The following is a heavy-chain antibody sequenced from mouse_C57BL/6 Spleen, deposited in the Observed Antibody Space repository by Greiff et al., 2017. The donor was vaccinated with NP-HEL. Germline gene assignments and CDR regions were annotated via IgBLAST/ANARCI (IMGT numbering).Heavy chain of an antibody. CDR1: GFTFSSYA. V-gene: IGHV5-9-1*02. CDR2: ISSGGDYI. Sequence: EVKLVESGEGLVKPGGSLKLSCAASGFTFSSYAMSWVRQTPEKRLEWVAYISSGGDYIYYADTVKGRFTISRDNARNTLHLQMSSLKSEDTAMYYCTRGGTTVVADYAMDYWGQGTSVTVSS. CDR3: TRGGTTVVADYAMDY. J-gene: IGHJ4*01. D-gene: IGHD1-1*01.